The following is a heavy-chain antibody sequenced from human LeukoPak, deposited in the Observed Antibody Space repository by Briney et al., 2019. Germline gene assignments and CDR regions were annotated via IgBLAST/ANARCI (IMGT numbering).Heavy chain of an antibody. D-gene: IGHD2-2*01. V-gene: IGHV3-23*01. CDR2: ISDGGEST. CDR1: GFTFSSYA. CDR3: AKGEGGFCSSTSCSTFFDY. Sequence: GGSLRLSCAASGFTFSSYAMNWVRQAPGKGLEWGSAISDGGESTYYADSVKGRFTMSRDNSKSTLYLEMNSLRAEDTAIYYCAKGEGGFCSSTSCSTFFDYWGQGTLVTVSS. J-gene: IGHJ4*02.